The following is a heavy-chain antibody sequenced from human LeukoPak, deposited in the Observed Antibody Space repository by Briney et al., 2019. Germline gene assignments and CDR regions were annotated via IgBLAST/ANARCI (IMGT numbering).Heavy chain of an antibody. CDR3: ASCLFDYYYYDQ. CDR1: GDSITSHNW. J-gene: IGHJ5*02. V-gene: IGHV4-4*02. D-gene: IGHD3-22*01. CDR2: IYHSGTT. Sequence: PSQTLSLTCAVSGDSITSHNWWSWVRQSPGKGLEWIGEIYHSGTTNYTPSLKSRVTISVDKSKNQFSLRLTSVTAADTAVYFCASCLFDYYYYDQWGQGTLVTAAS.